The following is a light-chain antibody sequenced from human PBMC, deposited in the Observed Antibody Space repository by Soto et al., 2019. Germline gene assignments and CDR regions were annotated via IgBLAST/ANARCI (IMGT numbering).Light chain of an antibody. CDR3: QSYDSSLSVV. J-gene: IGLJ2*01. CDR2: GNS. Sequence: QSVLTQSSSVSGAPGQRVTISCTGSSSNIGAVYDVHWYQQLPGTAPKLLIYGNSNRPSGVPDRFSGSKSGTSASLAITGLQAEDEADYYCQSYDSSLSVVFGGGTKLTVL. CDR1: SSNIGAVYD. V-gene: IGLV1-40*01.